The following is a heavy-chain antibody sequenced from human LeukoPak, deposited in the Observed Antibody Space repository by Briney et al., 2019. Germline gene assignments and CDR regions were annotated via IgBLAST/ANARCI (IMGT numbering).Heavy chain of an antibody. CDR3: ARDSLSGNYGGKSAFGTYDF. Sequence: GGSLRLSCAASEFTFGIYWMSWVRQAPVKGLEWVANIKQDGSEKHYVDSVKGRFTISRDNAKNSLHLQMNSLRAEDTAVYYCARDSLSGNYGGKSAFGTYDFWGQGTMVTVSS. V-gene: IGHV3-7*01. CDR1: EFTFGIYW. J-gene: IGHJ3*01. D-gene: IGHD4-23*01. CDR2: IKQDGSEK.